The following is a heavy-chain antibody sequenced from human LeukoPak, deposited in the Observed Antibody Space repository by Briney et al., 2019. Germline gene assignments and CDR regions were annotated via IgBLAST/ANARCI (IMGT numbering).Heavy chain of an antibody. J-gene: IGHJ3*02. CDR3: VREALWVGRGSVKTRQVYWDI. CDR2: INQNGVEK. V-gene: IGHV3-7*04. D-gene: IGHD2-21*01. CDR1: GYTFTKYW. Sequence: GGSLRLSCAPSGYTFTKYWLSGVRQAPGKGLQWVGNINQNGVEKVDVDSVRGRFSTSRDNAKNALNLQMNSLRSEDSAADHCVREALWVGRGSVKTRQVYWDIWGQGTMVTVSS.